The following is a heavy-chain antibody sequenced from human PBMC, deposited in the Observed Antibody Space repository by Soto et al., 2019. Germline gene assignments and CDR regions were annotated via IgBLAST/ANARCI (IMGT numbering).Heavy chain of an antibody. CDR3: AKDLHDILTGYTNNYYYYYGMDV. CDR1: GFTFSSYG. D-gene: IGHD3-9*01. J-gene: IGHJ6*02. V-gene: IGHV3-30*18. Sequence: GGSLRLSCAASGFTFSSYGMHWVRQAPGKGLEWVAVISYDGSNKYYADSVKGRFTISRDNSKHTLYLQMNSLRAEDTAVYYCAKDLHDILTGYTNNYYYYYGMDVWGQGTTVTVSS. CDR2: ISYDGSNK.